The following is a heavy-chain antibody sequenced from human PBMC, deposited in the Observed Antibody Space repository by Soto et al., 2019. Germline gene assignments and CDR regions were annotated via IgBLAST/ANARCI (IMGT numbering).Heavy chain of an antibody. CDR1: GGSISSYY. Sequence: KTSETLSLTCTVSGGSISSYYWSWIRQPAGKGLEWIGRIYTSGSTNYNPSLKSRVTMSVDTSKNQFSLKLSSVTAADTAVYYCARDSSDFWSGYYYFDYWGQGTLVTVSS. CDR3: ARDSSDFWSGYYYFDY. D-gene: IGHD3-3*01. CDR2: IYTSGST. V-gene: IGHV4-4*07. J-gene: IGHJ4*02.